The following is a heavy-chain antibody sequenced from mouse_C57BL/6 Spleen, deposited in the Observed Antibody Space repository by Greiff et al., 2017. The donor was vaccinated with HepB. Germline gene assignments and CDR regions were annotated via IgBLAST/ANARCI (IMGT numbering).Heavy chain of an antibody. CDR1: GYTFTSYW. V-gene: IGHV1-7*01. J-gene: IGHJ4*01. D-gene: IGHD1-1*01. CDR3: AILYYGSSYGYAMDY. CDR2: INPSSGYT. Sequence: QVQLQQSGAELAKPGASVKLSCKASGYTFTSYWMHWVKQRPGQGLEWIGYINPSSGYTKYNQKFKDKATLTADKSSSTAYMQLSSLTYEDSAVYSCAILYYGSSYGYAMDYWGQGTSVTVSS.